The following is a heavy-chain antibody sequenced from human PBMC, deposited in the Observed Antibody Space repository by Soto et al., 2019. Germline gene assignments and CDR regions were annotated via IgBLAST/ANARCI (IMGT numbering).Heavy chain of an antibody. CDR1: GVSITPYF. CDR3: ARHFDVDPSLDHYYFDL. CDR2: IYASGRT. Sequence: QVQLQESGPGLVKPSETLSLTCTVSGVSITPYFWSWIRQPAGEAPEWLGHIYASGRTTYNPSLKEPSTMVGAQTQVSLRLTSVTAADTAVYYCARHFDVDPSLDHYYFDLWGRGALVTVSS. J-gene: IGHJ2*01. V-gene: IGHV4-4*07. D-gene: IGHD3-9*01.